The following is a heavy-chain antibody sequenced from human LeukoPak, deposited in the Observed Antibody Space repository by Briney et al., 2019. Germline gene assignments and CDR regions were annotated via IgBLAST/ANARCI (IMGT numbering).Heavy chain of an antibody. V-gene: IGHV4-61*02. CDR2: IYTSGST. CDR1: RGSISSGTYY. D-gene: IGHD3-22*01. Sequence: SQTLSLTCTVSRGSISSGTYYWSWIRQPAGKGLEWIGRIYTSGSTNYNPSLKSRVTMSIDTSKNQFSLKLSSVTAADTAVYYCARKIGYYDSSDYYGWYFDLWGRGTLVTVSS. J-gene: IGHJ2*01. CDR3: ARKIGYYDSSDYYGWYFDL.